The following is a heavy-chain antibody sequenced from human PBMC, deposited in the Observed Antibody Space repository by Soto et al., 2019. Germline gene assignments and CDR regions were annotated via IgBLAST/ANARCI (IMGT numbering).Heavy chain of an antibody. CDR1: GFTFDDYA. CDR2: ISWNSGSI. Sequence: EVQLVESGGGLVQPGRSLRLSCAASGFTFDDYAMHWVRQAPGKGLEWVSGISWNSGSIGYADSVKGRFTISRDNAKNSLYLQMNSLRAEDTALYYCAKDKYYGSGSYVPEAFDIWGQGTMVTVSS. J-gene: IGHJ3*02. CDR3: AKDKYYGSGSYVPEAFDI. V-gene: IGHV3-9*01. D-gene: IGHD3-10*01.